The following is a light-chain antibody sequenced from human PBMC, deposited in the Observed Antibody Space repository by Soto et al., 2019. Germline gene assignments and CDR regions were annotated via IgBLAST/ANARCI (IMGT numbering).Light chain of an antibody. CDR2: GAS. Sequence: EILMTRSPAILSVSPVDIATLSWSASQRVSTNVAWYQQIHGQTPRILIYGASTRATGIQVRFSGSGSGTEFTLTIRSMQYEDFEVYYCNKYDDGQYTCGKGTK. CDR1: QRVSTN. V-gene: IGKV3-15*01. J-gene: IGKJ2*01. CDR3: NKYDDGQYT.